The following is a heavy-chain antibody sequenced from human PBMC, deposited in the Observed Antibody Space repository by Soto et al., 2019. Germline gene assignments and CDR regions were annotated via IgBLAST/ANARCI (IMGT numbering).Heavy chain of an antibody. D-gene: IGHD1-26*01. CDR1: GYNFRDYY. CDR2: IITNNGDT. V-gene: IGHV1-2*02. CDR3: ARSGDRRNSPAWIDS. J-gene: IGHJ5*01. Sequence: QVQLVQSGAEVKKPGASVKVSCRASGYNFRDYYLHWVRQAPGAGLEWMGSIITNNGDTHYAQRFQGRITLTTDTSLDTAYMEIDGLTLDDTAIYFCARSGDRRNSPAWIDSWGQGALVTVSS.